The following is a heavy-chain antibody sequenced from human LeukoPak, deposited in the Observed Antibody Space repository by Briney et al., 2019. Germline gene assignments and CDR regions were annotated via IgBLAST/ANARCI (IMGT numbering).Heavy chain of an antibody. CDR1: GYTFTSYD. Sequence: ASVEVSCKASGYTFTSYDINWVRQAPGQGLEWMGWMNPNSGNTGYAQKFQGRVTMTRNTSISTAYMELSSLRSEDTAVYYCARAPSITGTTPPGYWGQGTLVTVSS. J-gene: IGHJ4*02. V-gene: IGHV1-8*01. CDR2: MNPNSGNT. D-gene: IGHD1-7*01. CDR3: ARAPSITGTTPPGY.